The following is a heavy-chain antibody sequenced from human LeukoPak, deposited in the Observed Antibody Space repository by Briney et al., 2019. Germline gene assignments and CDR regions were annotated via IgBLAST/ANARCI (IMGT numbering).Heavy chain of an antibody. V-gene: IGHV3-73*01. CDR1: GFTFSGSA. CDR3: AREVGTPQAFDI. D-gene: IGHD1-26*01. Sequence: GGSLRLSCATSGFTFSGSAIHWVRQASGKGLEWVGRIRSKANSYATTDVASVRGRFSISRDDPKNTAYLQMNSLKAEDTAIYYCAREVGTPQAFDIWGQGTMVTVSS. J-gene: IGHJ3*02. CDR2: IRSKANSYAT.